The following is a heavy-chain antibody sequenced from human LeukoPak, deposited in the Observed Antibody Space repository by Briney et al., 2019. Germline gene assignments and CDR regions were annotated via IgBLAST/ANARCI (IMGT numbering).Heavy chain of an antibody. D-gene: IGHD2-15*01. CDR3: ASDSYSPEYFQH. CDR1: GFSVGNNY. CDR2: IYSGGST. V-gene: IGHV3-66*01. Sequence: GGSLRLSCAASGFSVGNNYMSWVRQAPGKGLEWVSVIYSGGSTFYADSVKGRFTISRDNSKNTLYLQMNSLRAEDTAVYYCASDSYSPEYFQHWGQGTLVTVSS. J-gene: IGHJ1*01.